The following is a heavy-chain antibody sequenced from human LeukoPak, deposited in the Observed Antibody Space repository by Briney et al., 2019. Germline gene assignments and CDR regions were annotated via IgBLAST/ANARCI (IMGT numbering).Heavy chain of an antibody. CDR3: AREGVVEMATPGDYYYYGMDV. J-gene: IGHJ6*02. V-gene: IGHV3-7*01. CDR2: IKQDGSEK. Sequence: GGSLRPSCAASGFTFSSYWMSWVRQAPGKGLEWVANIKQDGSEKYYADSVKGRFTISRDNAKNSLYLQMNSLRAEDTAVYYCAREGVVEMATPGDYYYYGMDVWGQGTTATVSS. CDR1: GFTFSSYW. D-gene: IGHD5-24*01.